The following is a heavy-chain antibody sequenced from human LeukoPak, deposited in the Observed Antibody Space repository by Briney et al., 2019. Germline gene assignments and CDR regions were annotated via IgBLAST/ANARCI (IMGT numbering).Heavy chain of an antibody. J-gene: IGHJ5*02. Sequence: SETLSLTCIVSCASIRGSDYYWDWIRQPPRKGLEWIAAIYYTGTAYYNSSLKSRVTILVATSKTQFSLKVSSVTAADTAVYYCVRDAAFVRGPIARNWLDPWGQGVLVTVSS. D-gene: IGHD3-10*01. CDR2: IYYTGTA. CDR1: CASIRGSDYY. V-gene: IGHV4-39*07. CDR3: VRDAAFVRGPIARNWLDP.